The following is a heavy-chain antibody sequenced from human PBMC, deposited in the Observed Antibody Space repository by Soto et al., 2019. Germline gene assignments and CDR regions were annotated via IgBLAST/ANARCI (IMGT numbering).Heavy chain of an antibody. CDR1: GGSISSGDYY. V-gene: IGHV4-30-4*01. J-gene: IGHJ4*02. D-gene: IGHD3-10*01. Sequence: QVQLQESGPGLVKPSQTLSLTCTVSGGSISSGDYYWSWIRQPPGKGLEWIGYIYYSGSTYYNPSLRXGFTXSXHTSKNQFSLKLSSVTAADTAVYYCARAQGSGFLVSWGQGTLVTVSS. CDR3: ARAQGSGFLVS. CDR2: IYYSGST.